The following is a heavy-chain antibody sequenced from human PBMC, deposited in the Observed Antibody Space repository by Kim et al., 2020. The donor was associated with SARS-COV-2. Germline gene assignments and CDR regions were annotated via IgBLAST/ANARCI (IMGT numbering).Heavy chain of an antibody. CDR1: GGSISSYY. Sequence: SETLSLTCTVSGGSISSYYWSWIRQPPGKGLEWIGYVYYSGSTNYNPSLKSRVTISVDTSKNQFSLKLSSVTAADTAVYYCARKGGARYSSSWKYWYFDLWGRGTLVTVSS. CDR3: ARKGGARYSSSWKYWYFDL. D-gene: IGHD6-13*01. J-gene: IGHJ2*01. CDR2: VYYSGST. V-gene: IGHV4-59*01.